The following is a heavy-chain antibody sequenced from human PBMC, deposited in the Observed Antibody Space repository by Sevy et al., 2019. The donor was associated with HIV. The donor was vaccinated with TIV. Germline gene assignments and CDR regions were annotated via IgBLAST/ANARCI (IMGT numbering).Heavy chain of an antibody. V-gene: IGHV3-30*03. D-gene: IGHD3-10*01. Sequence: GGSLRLSCAASGFAFKNNGMHWVRQAPGKGLEWVALISYHGHKEDYADSVKGRFILSRDNSRNTVSLEMNNLRTEDTAVYYCARAQLWFGEESAQAIDLWGQGTLVTVSS. CDR3: ARAQLWFGEESAQAIDL. CDR1: GFAFKNNG. J-gene: IGHJ5*02. CDR2: ISYHGHKE.